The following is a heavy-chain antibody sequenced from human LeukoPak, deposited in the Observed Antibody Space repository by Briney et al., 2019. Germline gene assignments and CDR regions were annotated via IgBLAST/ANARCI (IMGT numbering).Heavy chain of an antibody. Sequence: ASVKVSCKASGYTFTSYGISWVRQAPGQGLEWMGWISAYNGNTNCAQKLQGRVTMTTDTSTSTAYMELRSLRSDDTAVYYCARYRGADIVAYYYYYYMDVWGKGTTVTVSS. V-gene: IGHV1-18*01. CDR2: ISAYNGNT. J-gene: IGHJ6*03. CDR3: ARYRGADIVAYYYYYYMDV. D-gene: IGHD5-12*01. CDR1: GYTFTSYG.